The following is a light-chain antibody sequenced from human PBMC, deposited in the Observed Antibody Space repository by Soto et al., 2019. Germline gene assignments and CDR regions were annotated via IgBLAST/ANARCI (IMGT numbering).Light chain of an antibody. Sequence: EIVLTQSPGTLSLSPGERATLSCRASQSVSSSYLAWYQQKPGQAPRLLIYGASTRATGIPARFSGSGSGTEFTLTISSLQSEDFAVYYCQHYVTWPLTFGGGSKVDIK. J-gene: IGKJ4*01. CDR2: GAS. CDR1: QSVSSSY. V-gene: IGKV3-15*01. CDR3: QHYVTWPLT.